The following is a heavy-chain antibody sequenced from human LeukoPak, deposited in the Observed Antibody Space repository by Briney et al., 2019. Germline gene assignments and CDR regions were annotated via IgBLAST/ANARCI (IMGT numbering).Heavy chain of an antibody. CDR2: ISGGSSYI. CDR3: ARDHYGSYGMDV. V-gene: IGHV3-21*01. D-gene: IGHD3-10*01. J-gene: IGHJ6*02. CDR1: GFTFSSSW. Sequence: GGSLRLSCAASGFTFSSSWMHWVRQAPEKGLEWVSSISGGSSYIYYADSVKGRFTISRDNAKNSLYLQMNSLRAEDTAVYYCARDHYGSYGMDVWGQGTTVTVSS.